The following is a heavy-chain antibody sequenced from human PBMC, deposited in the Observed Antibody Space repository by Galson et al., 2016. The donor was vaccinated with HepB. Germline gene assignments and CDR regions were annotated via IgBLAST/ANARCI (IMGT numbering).Heavy chain of an antibody. D-gene: IGHD2-8*01. CDR1: GFTFINCA. CDR2: ISGSGAAT. CDR3: ALQYASTWSSYLKY. Sequence: SLRLSCAASGFTFINCALNWVRQAPGKWLEWVSGISGSGAATYYADFVKGRFTISRANSNNSLSLHMDSLTGDDTAIYYCALQYASTWSSYLKYWGQGTLVTVSS. V-gene: IGHV3-23*01. J-gene: IGHJ4*02.